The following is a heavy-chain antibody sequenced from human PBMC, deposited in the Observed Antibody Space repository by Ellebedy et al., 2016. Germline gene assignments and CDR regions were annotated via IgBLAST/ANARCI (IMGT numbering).Heavy chain of an antibody. J-gene: IGHJ4*02. Sequence: SETLSLTCTVSGGSISSYYWSWIRQPPGKGLEWIGYIYYSGSTNYNPSLKSRVTISVDTSKNQFSLKLNSVTAADTAVYYCAREEPIAAAGTQLDYWGQGTLVTVSS. CDR3: AREEPIAAAGTQLDY. D-gene: IGHD6-13*01. V-gene: IGHV4-59*12. CDR1: GGSISSYY. CDR2: IYYSGST.